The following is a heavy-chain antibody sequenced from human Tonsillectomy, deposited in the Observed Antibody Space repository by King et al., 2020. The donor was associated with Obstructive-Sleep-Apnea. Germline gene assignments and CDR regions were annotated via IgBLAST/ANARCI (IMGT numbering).Heavy chain of an antibody. J-gene: IGHJ4*02. CDR3: AKDRGQVLLWFGELSFDY. D-gene: IGHD3-10*01. V-gene: IGHV3-30*18. Sequence: VQLVESGGGVVQPGRSLRLSCAASGFTFSSYGMHLVRQAPGKGLEWVAVISYDGSNKYYADSVKGRFTISRDNSKNTLYLQMNSLRAEDTAVYYCAKDRGQVLLWFGELSFDYWGQGTLVTVSS. CDR1: GFTFSSYG. CDR2: ISYDGSNK.